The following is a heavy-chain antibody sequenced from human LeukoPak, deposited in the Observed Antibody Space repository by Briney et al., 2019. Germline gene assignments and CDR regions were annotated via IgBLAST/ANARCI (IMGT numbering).Heavy chain of an antibody. CDR2: ISGSGGST. CDR3: AKGPNFWLTPIAFAI. Sequence: GGSLRLSCAASGFTFNTYAMSWVRQAPGKGLEWVSGISGSGGSTYYADSVKGRFTISRDNSKNTLSLHMSSLRAEDAAVYYCAKGPNFWLTPIAFAIWGQGTMVTISS. V-gene: IGHV3-23*01. D-gene: IGHD3-3*01. J-gene: IGHJ3*02. CDR1: GFTFNTYA.